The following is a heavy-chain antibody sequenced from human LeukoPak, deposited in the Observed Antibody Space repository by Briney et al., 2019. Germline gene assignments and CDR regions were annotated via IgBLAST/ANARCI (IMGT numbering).Heavy chain of an antibody. CDR1: GYTFTGYG. CDR3: ARDRVPYYYDSSYYYFAY. J-gene: IGHJ4*02. V-gene: IGHV1-18*04. CDR2: INAYNGNT. Sequence: GTSVKVSCKASGYTFTGYGMHWVRQAPGQGLEWMGWINAYNGNTNYAQKLQGRVTMTTDTSTSTAYMELRSLRSDDTAVYYCARDRVPYYYDSSYYYFAYWGQGTLVTVSS. D-gene: IGHD3-22*01.